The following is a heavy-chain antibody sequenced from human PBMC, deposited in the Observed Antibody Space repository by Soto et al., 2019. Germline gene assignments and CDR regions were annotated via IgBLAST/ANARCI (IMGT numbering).Heavy chain of an antibody. CDR2: INHSGST. D-gene: IGHD4-17*01. Sequence: SETLSLTCAVYGGSFSGYYWSWIRQPPGKGLEWIGEINHSGSTNYNPSPKSRVTISVDTSKNQFSLKLSSVTAADTAVYYCARLDNYGRRGYYYYGMDVWGQGTTVTVSS. J-gene: IGHJ6*02. CDR1: GGSFSGYY. CDR3: ARLDNYGRRGYYYYGMDV. V-gene: IGHV4-34*01.